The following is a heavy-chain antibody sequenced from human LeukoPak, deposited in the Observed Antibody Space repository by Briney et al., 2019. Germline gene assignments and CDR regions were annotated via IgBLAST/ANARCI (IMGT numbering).Heavy chain of an antibody. CDR2: ISGGGDSV. J-gene: IGHJ4*02. V-gene: IGHV3-23*01. Sequence: PGGSLRLSCAVSGFTFTTYSMSWVRQAPGKGLEWVSAISGGGDSVNYADSVKGRFTISRDNSKDTLYLQVFSLRAEDAAIYYCARSRPAVLGTGAFDFWGQGTLVTVSS. CDR1: GFTFTTYS. D-gene: IGHD6-19*01. CDR3: ARSRPAVLGTGAFDF.